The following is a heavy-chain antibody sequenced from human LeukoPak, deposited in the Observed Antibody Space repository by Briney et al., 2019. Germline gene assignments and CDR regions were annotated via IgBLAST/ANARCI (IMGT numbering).Heavy chain of an antibody. CDR3: ARDSRGGRTVVRGVMDY. D-gene: IGHD3-10*01. CDR2: IYYSGST. J-gene: IGHJ4*02. CDR1: GGSISSGDYY. V-gene: IGHV4-30-4*01. Sequence: SQTLSLTCTVSGGSISSGDYYWSWIRQPPGKGLEWIGYIYYSGSTYYNPSLKSRVTISVDTSKNQFSLKLSSVTAADTAVYYCARDSRGGRTVVRGVMDYWGQGTLVTVSS.